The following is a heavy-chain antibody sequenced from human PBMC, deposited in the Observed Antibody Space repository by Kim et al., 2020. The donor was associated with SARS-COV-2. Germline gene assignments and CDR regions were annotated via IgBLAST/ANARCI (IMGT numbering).Heavy chain of an antibody. V-gene: IGHV3-23*01. Sequence: GGSLRLSCAASGFTFSSSSMTWVRQAPGKGLEWVSSISAGDNTYYADSVKGRFTISRDNSKNTVYLQMNSLRAEDTALYYCSKAGSGWYGGDWGQGTLVTVSS. D-gene: IGHD6-19*01. CDR2: ISAGDNT. CDR1: GFTFSSSS. CDR3: SKAGSGWYGGD. J-gene: IGHJ4*02.